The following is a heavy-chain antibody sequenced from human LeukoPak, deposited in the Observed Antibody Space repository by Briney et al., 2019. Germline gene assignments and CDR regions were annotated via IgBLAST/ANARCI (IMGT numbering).Heavy chain of an antibody. Sequence: SETLSLTCAVYGGSFSGYYWSWIRQPPGKGLEWIGEINHRGSTNYNPSLKSRVTISVDTSKNQFSLKLSSVTAADTAVYYCARRRYFDWLGSDDWGQGTLVTVSS. V-gene: IGHV4-34*01. J-gene: IGHJ4*02. CDR2: INHRGST. CDR1: GGSFSGYY. D-gene: IGHD3-9*01. CDR3: ARRRYFDWLGSDD.